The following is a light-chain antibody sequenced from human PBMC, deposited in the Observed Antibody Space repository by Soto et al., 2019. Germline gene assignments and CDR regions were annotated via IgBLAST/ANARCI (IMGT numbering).Light chain of an antibody. CDR1: QYINTR. J-gene: IGKJ1*01. CDR2: QTS. Sequence: EIVLTQCPATMSSFPGDRVTLSCRASQYINTRLAWYQHRPGQAPRLLIYQTSIRAAGIPARFSASGSGTDFTLTISDVQPEDFALYYCHQRQSWPRTVGQGTKVDI. V-gene: IGKV3-11*01. CDR3: HQRQSWPRT.